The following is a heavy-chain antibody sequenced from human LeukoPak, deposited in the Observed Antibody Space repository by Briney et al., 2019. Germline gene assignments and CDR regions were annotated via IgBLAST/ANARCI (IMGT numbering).Heavy chain of an antibody. CDR2: IIGSSGDT. Sequence: GGTLRLSCAASGCSLTNFAMSWVRQPPGKGLEWVSLIIGSSGDTFYADSVKGRFTISRDNSKNRLYLQMNSLRAEDTALYYCAKGAYDYIEMGYFDYWGQGTLVTVSS. J-gene: IGHJ4*02. D-gene: IGHD5-12*01. CDR1: GCSLTNFA. V-gene: IGHV3-23*01. CDR3: AKGAYDYIEMGYFDY.